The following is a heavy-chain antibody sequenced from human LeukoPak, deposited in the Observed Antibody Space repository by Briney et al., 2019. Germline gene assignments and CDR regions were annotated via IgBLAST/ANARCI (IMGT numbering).Heavy chain of an antibody. Sequence: GGSLRLSCAASGFTFSSYAMSWVRQAPGKGLEWVSAISGSGGSTYYADSVKVRFTISRDNSKNTLYLQMNSLRAEDTAVYYCAKMPYYYDSSGYSYWGQGTLVTVSS. CDR2: ISGSGGST. D-gene: IGHD3-22*01. CDR3: AKMPYYYDSSGYSY. CDR1: GFTFSSYA. J-gene: IGHJ4*02. V-gene: IGHV3-23*01.